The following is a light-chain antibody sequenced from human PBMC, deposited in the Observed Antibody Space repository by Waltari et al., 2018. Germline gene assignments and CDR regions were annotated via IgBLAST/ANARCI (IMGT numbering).Light chain of an antibody. CDR2: KDK. Sequence: SYDLTQPPSVSVSLGQTARITCSGHAFPKQYGYWYQQQSGPAPGLMIFKDKERPSGIPERFSGSSSGTTVTLTISGVQAEDEADYYCQSVDSSATYVIFGGGTKLTVL. CDR3: QSVDSSATYVI. V-gene: IGLV3-25*03. J-gene: IGLJ2*01. CDR1: AFPKQY.